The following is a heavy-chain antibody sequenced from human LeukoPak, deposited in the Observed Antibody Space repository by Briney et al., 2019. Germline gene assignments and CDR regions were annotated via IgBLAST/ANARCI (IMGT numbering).Heavy chain of an antibody. J-gene: IGHJ6*02. D-gene: IGHD3-22*01. CDR3: AKTRITMIVVVTDGGMDV. V-gene: IGHV3-48*01. CDR1: GFTFSSYS. Sequence: PGGPLRLSCAASGFTFSSYSMNWVRQAPGKGLEWVSYISSSSSTIYYADSVKGRFTISRDNAKNSLYLQMNSLRAEDTAVYYCAKTRITMIVVVTDGGMDVWGQGTTVTVSS. CDR2: ISSSSSTI.